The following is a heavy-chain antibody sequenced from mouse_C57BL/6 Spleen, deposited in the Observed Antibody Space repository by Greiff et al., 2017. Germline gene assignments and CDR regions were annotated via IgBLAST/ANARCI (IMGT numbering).Heavy chain of an antibody. D-gene: IGHD2-2*01. CDR2: INPSTGGT. J-gene: IGHJ4*01. CDR3: AGWAGYDRDYAMDY. CDR1: GYSFTGYY. Sequence: VQLQQSGPELVKPGASVTISCKVSGYSFTGYYMNWVKQSPEKSLEWIGEINPSTGGTTYNQKFKAKATLTVDKSSGTAYMQLKSLTSEDSAVDYCAGWAGYDRDYAMDYWGQGTSVTVSS. V-gene: IGHV1-42*01.